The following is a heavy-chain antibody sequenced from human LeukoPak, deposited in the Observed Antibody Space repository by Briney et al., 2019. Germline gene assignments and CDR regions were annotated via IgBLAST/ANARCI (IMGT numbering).Heavy chain of an antibody. J-gene: IGHJ4*02. V-gene: IGHV3-48*02. CDR2: ISSSSSAI. Sequence: GVSLRLSCAASGFTFSRFGMNWVRQAPGKGLEWISYISSSSSAIYYADSVKGRFPISRDNAKNSLYLQMSSLRDEDTAVYYCAQKGGTDHWGQGTLVTVSS. D-gene: IGHD2-15*01. CDR1: GFTFSRFG. CDR3: AQKGGTDH.